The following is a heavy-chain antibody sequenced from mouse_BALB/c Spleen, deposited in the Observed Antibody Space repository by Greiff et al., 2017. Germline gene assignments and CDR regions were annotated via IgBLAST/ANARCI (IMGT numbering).Heavy chain of an antibody. CDR3: ARVGYGSPWFAY. CDR2: ISYSGST. CDR1: GYSITSDYA. J-gene: IGHJ3*01. D-gene: IGHD1-1*01. V-gene: IGHV3-2*02. Sequence: EVKLQESGPGLVKPSQSLSLTCTVTGYSITSDYAWNWIRQFPGNKLEWMGYISYSGSTSYNPSLKSRISITRDTSKNQFFLQLNSVTTEDTATYYCARVGYGSPWFAYWGQGTLVTVSA.